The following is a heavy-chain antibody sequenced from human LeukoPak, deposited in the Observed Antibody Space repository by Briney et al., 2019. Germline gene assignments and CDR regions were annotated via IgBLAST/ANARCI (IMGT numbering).Heavy chain of an antibody. J-gene: IGHJ4*02. CDR3: AREGITIFGVVIAFDY. CDR2: INHSGNT. V-gene: IGHV4-34*01. Sequence: SETLSLTCAVYGGSFSGYYWSWIRQPPGKGLEWIGEINHSGNTNYNPSLKSRVTISVDTSKNQFSLKLSSVTAADTAVYYCAREGITIFGVVIAFDYWGQGTLVTVSS. CDR1: GGSFSGYY. D-gene: IGHD3-3*01.